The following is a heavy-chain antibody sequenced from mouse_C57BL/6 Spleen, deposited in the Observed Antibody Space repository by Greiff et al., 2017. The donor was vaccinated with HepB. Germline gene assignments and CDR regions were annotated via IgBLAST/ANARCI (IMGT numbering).Heavy chain of an antibody. Sequence: QVQLQQSGAELVRPGTSVKLSCKASGYTFTSYWMHWVKQRPGQGLEWIGVIDPSDSYTNYNQKFKGKATLTVDTSSSTAYMQLSSLTSEDSAGYYCARWGGYGATGYAMDYWGQGTSVTVSS. CDR1: GYTFTSYW. V-gene: IGHV1-59*01. D-gene: IGHD2-2*01. CDR3: ARWGGYGATGYAMDY. J-gene: IGHJ4*01. CDR2: IDPSDSYT.